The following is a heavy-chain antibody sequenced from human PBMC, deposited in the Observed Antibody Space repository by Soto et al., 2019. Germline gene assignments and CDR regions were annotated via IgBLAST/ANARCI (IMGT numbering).Heavy chain of an antibody. D-gene: IGHD6-6*01. V-gene: IGHV4-31*03. CDR3: ASDRREEYSCSYFDI. CDR2: ISYSGKT. CDR1: GGSISYY. J-gene: IGHJ3*02. Sequence: QVQLQESGPGLVKPSQTLSLTCTVSGGSISYYWSWIRQFPGKRLEWIGYISYSGKTYYNPSLKIRVSVSVDTSESHFSPRLSSVTAAATAVCYCASDRREEYSCSYFDICGQGTLVTGSS.